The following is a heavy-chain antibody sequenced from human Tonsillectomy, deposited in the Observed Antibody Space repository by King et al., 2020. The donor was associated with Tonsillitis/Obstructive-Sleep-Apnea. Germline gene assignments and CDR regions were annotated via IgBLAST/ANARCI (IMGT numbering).Heavy chain of an antibody. CDR1: GFTFSSYA. V-gene: IGHV3-30*01. CDR2: ISYDERNK. D-gene: IGHD5-12*01. CDR3: GGGRANIVATRIDY. Sequence: VQLVESGGGVVQPGRSLRLSCAASGFTFSSYAMHWVRQAPGKGLEWVAVISYDERNKYFADSVKGRFTISRDNSKNTLYLQMNSLRAEDTAVYYCGGGRANIVATRIDYWGQGTLVTVSS. J-gene: IGHJ4*02.